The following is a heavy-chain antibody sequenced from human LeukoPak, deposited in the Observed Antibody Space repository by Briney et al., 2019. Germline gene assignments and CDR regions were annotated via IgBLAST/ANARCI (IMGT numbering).Heavy chain of an antibody. V-gene: IGHV3-74*01. J-gene: IGHJ4*02. Sequence: SGGSLRLSCAASGFTFSSYWMHWVRQAPGKGLVWVSRINSDASSTRYADSVKGRFTISRDNAKNTLYLQMNSLRAEDTAVYYCVTAAGQEGGWGQGTLVTVSS. D-gene: IGHD6-13*01. CDR3: VTAAGQEGG. CDR2: INSDASST. CDR1: GFTFSSYW.